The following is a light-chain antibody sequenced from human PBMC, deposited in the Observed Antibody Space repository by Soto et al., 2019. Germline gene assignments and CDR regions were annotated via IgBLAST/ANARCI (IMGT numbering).Light chain of an antibody. J-gene: IGKJ2*01. V-gene: IGKV3-20*01. Sequence: EIVLTQSPGTLSLSPGERATLSCRASQNVRSGFLAWHQHKPGQAPRLLIYGASSRATGIPDRFSGSGAGTDFTLTISRLEPEDFAVYYCQQYVNLPYTFGQGTKLEIK. CDR1: QNVRSGF. CDR2: GAS. CDR3: QQYVNLPYT.